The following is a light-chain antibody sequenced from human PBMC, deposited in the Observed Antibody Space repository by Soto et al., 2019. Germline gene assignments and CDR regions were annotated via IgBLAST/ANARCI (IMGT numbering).Light chain of an antibody. CDR3: QQANSFPPT. CDR2: AAS. Sequence: DIQMTQSPSTLSGSVGDRVTITCRASQTISSWLAWYQQKPGKAPKLLIYAASSLQSGVPSRFSGSGSGTDFTPTISSLQPEDFATYYCQQANSFPPTFGQGTRLEIK. J-gene: IGKJ5*01. CDR1: QTISSW. V-gene: IGKV1-12*01.